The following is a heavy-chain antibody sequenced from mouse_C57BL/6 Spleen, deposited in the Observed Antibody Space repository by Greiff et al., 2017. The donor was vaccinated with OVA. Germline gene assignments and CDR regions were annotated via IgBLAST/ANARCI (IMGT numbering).Heavy chain of an antibody. CDR1: GFTFSDYG. J-gene: IGHJ4*01. D-gene: IGHD2-4*01. V-gene: IGHV5-17*01. CDR3: ARPGRYYDYDGLYAMDY. Sequence: EVKLVESGGGLVKPGGSLKLSCAASGFTFSDYGMHWVRQAPEKGLEWVAYISSGSSTIYYADTVKGRVTITRDNAKNTLFLQMTSLRTEDTAMYYCARPGRYYDYDGLYAMDYWGQGTSVTVSS. CDR2: ISSGSSTI.